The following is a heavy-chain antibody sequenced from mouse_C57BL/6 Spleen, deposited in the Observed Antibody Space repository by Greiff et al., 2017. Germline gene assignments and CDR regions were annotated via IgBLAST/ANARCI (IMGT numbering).Heavy chain of an antibody. D-gene: IGHD1-1*01. CDR2: IYPGSGST. Sequence: QVQLQQPGAELVKPGASVTMSCKASGYTFTDYWITWVKQRPGHGLEWIGDIYPGSGSTNYNEKFKSKATLTVDTSSSTADMQRSSLTAEDSAVYYCARDAGSLDYWGQGTTLTVSS. J-gene: IGHJ2*01. CDR1: GYTFTDYW. CDR3: ARDAGSLDY. V-gene: IGHV1-55*01.